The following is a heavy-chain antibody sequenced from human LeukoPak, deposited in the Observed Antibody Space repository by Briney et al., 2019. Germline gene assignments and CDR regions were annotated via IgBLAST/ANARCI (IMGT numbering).Heavy chain of an antibody. D-gene: IGHD4-17*01. CDR1: GFTFSSYG. J-gene: IGHJ4*02. V-gene: IGHV3-30*18. Sequence: GSSLRLSCAASGFTFSSYGMHWVRQAPGKGLEWVAVISYDGSNKYYAHSVKGRFTISRDNSKNTLYLQMNSLRAEDTAVYYCAKSSTVTSFDYWGQGTLVTVSS. CDR2: ISYDGSNK. CDR3: AKSSTVTSFDY.